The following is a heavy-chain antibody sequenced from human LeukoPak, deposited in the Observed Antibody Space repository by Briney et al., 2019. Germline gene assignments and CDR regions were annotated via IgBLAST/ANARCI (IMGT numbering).Heavy chain of an antibody. CDR3: ARHERGEGYYGSGSRYQPNFDY. CDR1: GYSISSSNW. D-gene: IGHD3-10*01. CDR2: IYYSGST. J-gene: IGHJ4*02. V-gene: IGHV4-28*01. Sequence: SETLSLTCAVSGYSISSSNWWGWIRQPPGKGLEWIGYIYYSGSTYYNPSLKSRVTISVDTSKNQFSLKLSSVTAADTAVYYCARHERGEGYYGSGSRYQPNFDYWGQGTLVTVSS.